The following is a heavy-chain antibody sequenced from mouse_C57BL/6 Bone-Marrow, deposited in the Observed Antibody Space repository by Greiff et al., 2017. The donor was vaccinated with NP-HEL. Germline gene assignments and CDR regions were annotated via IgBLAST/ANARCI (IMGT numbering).Heavy chain of an antibody. CDR2: ISDGGSYT. Sequence: DVQLVESGGGLVKPGGSLKLSCAASGFTFSSYAMSWVRQTPEKRLEWVATISDGGSYTYYPDNVKGRFTISRDNAKNNLYLQMSHLKSEDTAMYYCARDNYSNYPFAYWGQGTLVTVSA. CDR3: ARDNYSNYPFAY. CDR1: GFTFSSYA. J-gene: IGHJ3*01. D-gene: IGHD2-5*01. V-gene: IGHV5-4*01.